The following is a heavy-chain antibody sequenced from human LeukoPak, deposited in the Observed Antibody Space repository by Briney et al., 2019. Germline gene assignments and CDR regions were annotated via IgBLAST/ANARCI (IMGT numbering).Heavy chain of an antibody. J-gene: IGHJ4*02. CDR2: IRSKANSYAT. CDR3: TRPLSIAVAGTDDY. Sequence: GGSLKLSCAASGFTFSGSAMHWVRQASGKGLEWVGRIRSKANSYATAYAASVKGRFTISRDDSKNTAYLQMNSLKTEDTAVYYCTRPLSIAVAGTDDYRGQGTLVTVSS. CDR1: GFTFSGSA. V-gene: IGHV3-73*01. D-gene: IGHD6-19*01.